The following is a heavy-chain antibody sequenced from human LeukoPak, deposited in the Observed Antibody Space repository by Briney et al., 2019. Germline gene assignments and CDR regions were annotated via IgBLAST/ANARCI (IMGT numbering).Heavy chain of an antibody. J-gene: IGHJ5*02. D-gene: IGHD3-3*02. CDR1: GDSISSYF. Sequence: SETLSLTCTVSGDSISSYFWSWIRQPPEKGLEWIGSIHYTGRTNYNPSLKSRVTISVDTTTNQFSLKLSSVTAADTAVYYCARRVIESAVISERNWFDPWGQGTLVTVSS. V-gene: IGHV4-59*08. CDR2: IHYTGRT. CDR3: ARRVIESAVISERNWFDP.